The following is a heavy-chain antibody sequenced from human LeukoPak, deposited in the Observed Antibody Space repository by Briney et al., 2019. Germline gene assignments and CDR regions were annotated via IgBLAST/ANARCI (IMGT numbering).Heavy chain of an antibody. J-gene: IGHJ4*02. D-gene: IGHD6-19*01. CDR3: ARLGVIAVPLQPFDY. CDR1: GYTFTSYY. CDR2: INPSGGST. V-gene: IGHV1-46*01. Sequence: GASVKVSCKASGYTFTSYYMHWVRQAPGQGLEWMGIINPSGGSTSYAQKFQGRVTMTRDMSTSTVYMELSSLRSEDTAVYYCARLGVIAVPLQPFDYRGQGTLVTVSS.